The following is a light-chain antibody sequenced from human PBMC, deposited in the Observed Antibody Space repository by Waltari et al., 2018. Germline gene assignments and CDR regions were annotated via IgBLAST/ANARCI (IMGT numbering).Light chain of an antibody. Sequence: EIVMTQSPVTLSVSPGEGATLSCRASQSVDNDLAWYQQKPGQAPSLVIYGASAWATGVPGRCSGGGSGTEFTLTISSLQSEDFAVYYCQQYNTWPLSVGPGTTVDIK. J-gene: IGKJ3*01. V-gene: IGKV3-15*01. CDR2: GAS. CDR3: QQYNTWPLS. CDR1: QSVDND.